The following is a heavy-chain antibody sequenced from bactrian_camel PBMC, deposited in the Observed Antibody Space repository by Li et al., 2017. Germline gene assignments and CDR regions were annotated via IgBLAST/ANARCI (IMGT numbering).Heavy chain of an antibody. V-gene: IGHV3S1*01. CDR2: IDTDATT. J-gene: IGHJ6*01. CDR3: AADPPRYCEDGVCHCDAAVPDYGS. CDR1: GYSLRKYC. Sequence: HVQLVESGGGSVQTGGSLRLSCTASGYSLRKYCMAWFRQPPGKGRTGVAVIDTDATTRYADSVKGRFTISLDNAKDTMFLDLTSLQIEDTAIYTCAADPPRYCEDGVCHCDAAVPDYGSRGQGTQVTV. D-gene: IGHD1*01.